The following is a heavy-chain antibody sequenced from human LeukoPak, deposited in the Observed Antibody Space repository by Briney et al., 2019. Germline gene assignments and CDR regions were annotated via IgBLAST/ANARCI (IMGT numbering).Heavy chain of an antibody. D-gene: IGHD3-3*01. J-gene: IGHJ4*02. CDR3: ARLMYYDFWSGYYNDY. V-gene: IGHV3-23*01. CDR1: RFTFSNSA. CDR2: ISDGGDST. Sequence: GGSLRLSCAASRFTFSNSAMSWVRQAPGKGLKWVSSISDGGDSTYYADSVKGRFTISRDNSKNTLYLQMNSLRTEDTAVYYCARLMYYDFWSGYYNDYWGQGTLVTVSS.